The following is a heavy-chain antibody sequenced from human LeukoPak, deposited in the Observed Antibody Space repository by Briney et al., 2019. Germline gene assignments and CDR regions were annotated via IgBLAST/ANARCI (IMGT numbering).Heavy chain of an antibody. J-gene: IGHJ5*02. CDR3: ARRQLVHNWFDP. Sequence: ASETLPLTCTVSGGSISSSSYYWGWIRQPPGKGLEWIGSIYYSGSTYYNPSLKSRVTISVDTSKNQFSLKLSSVTAADTAVYYCARRQLVHNWFDPWGQGTLVTVSS. V-gene: IGHV4-39*01. D-gene: IGHD6-13*01. CDR1: GGSISSSSYY. CDR2: IYYSGST.